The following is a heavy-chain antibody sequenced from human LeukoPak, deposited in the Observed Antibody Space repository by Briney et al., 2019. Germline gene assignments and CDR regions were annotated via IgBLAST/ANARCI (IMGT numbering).Heavy chain of an antibody. CDR1: GYIFTNNW. Sequence: GESLKISCKGSGYIFTNNWIGWVRQMHGKGLEWMGIIYPGDSDTRYSPSFEGQVTISVDKSISTAYLQWSSLKASDTAMYYCARQTRDGSGSRGYSFDFWGQGTLVTVSS. D-gene: IGHD3-10*01. J-gene: IGHJ4*02. CDR3: ARQTRDGSGSRGYSFDF. V-gene: IGHV5-51*01. CDR2: IYPGDSDT.